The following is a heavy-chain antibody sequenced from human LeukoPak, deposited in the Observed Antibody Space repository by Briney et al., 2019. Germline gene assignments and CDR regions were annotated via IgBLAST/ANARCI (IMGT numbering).Heavy chain of an antibody. CDR2: IKYDGNEK. Sequence: GGSLRLSCAASGFSFSSYWMNWVRQAPGKGLEWVASIKYDGNEKYYVDSVKGRFTISRDNAKNSLYLQMYSLRAEDTAVYYCVRHGVDSGLCFGPCGQGSLVAVSS. V-gene: IGHV3-7*01. J-gene: IGHJ5*02. CDR1: GFSFSSYW. D-gene: IGHD3/OR15-3a*01. CDR3: VRHGVDSGLCFGP.